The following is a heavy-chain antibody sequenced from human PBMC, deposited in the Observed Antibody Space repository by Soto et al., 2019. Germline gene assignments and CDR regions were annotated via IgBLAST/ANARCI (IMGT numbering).Heavy chain of an antibody. V-gene: IGHV3-33*01. CDR1: GFTFSSYG. D-gene: IGHD6-19*01. CDR2: IWYDGSNK. CDR3: ARDPGIAVAGDDAFDI. J-gene: IGHJ3*02. Sequence: PGGSLRLSCAASGFTFSSYGMHWVRQAPGKGLEWVAVIWYDGSNKYYADSVKGRFTISRDNSKNTLYLLMNSLRAEDTAVYYCARDPGIAVAGDDAFDIWGQGTMVTVSS.